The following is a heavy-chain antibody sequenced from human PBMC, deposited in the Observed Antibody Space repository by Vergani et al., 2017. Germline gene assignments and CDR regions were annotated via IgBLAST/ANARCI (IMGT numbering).Heavy chain of an antibody. J-gene: IGHJ5*02. CDR1: GGSFSGYY. Sequence: QVQLQQWGAGLLKPSETLSLTCAVYGGSFSGYYWSWIRQPPGKGLEWIGYIYYSGSTNYNPSLKSRVTISVDTSKNQFSLKLSSVTAADTAVYYCARVGEWESLGWFDPWGQGTLVTVSS. CDR3: ARVGEWESLGWFDP. CDR2: IYYSGST. D-gene: IGHD3-10*01. V-gene: IGHV4-34*11.